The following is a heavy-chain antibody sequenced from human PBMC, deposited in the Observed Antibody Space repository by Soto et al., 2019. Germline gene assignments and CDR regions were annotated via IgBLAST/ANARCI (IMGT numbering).Heavy chain of an antibody. CDR3: ARRLGGMDV. CDR1: GGSFSGYY. CDR2: INHSGST. J-gene: IGHJ6*02. V-gene: IGHV4-34*01. Sequence: QVQLQQWGAGLLKPSETLSLTCAVYGGSFSGYYWSWIRQPPGKGLEWIGEINHSGSTNYNPSLRSRVAISVDTSKNQFSLKLSSVTAADTAVYYCARRLGGMDVWGQGTTVTVSS.